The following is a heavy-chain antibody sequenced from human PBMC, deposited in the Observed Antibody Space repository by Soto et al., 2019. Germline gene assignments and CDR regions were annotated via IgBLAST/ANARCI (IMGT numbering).Heavy chain of an antibody. V-gene: IGHV1-2*02. J-gene: IGHJ6*02. CDR3: ARSYEEFPPCTNGVCNYLVGYAMGV. Sequence: GESLKISCKGFGYTFTDYYLHWVRQAPGQGLERMGRINPKSGGTGTAQKFLDRVTMTADTSISTAYMDMRILRSDDTALYYCARSYEEFPPCTNGVCNYLVGYAMGVWGQGTTVTVSS. D-gene: IGHD2-8*01. CDR1: GYTFTDYY. CDR2: INPKSGGT.